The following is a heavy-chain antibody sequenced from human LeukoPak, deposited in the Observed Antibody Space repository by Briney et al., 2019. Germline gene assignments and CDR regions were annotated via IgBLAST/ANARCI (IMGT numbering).Heavy chain of an antibody. V-gene: IGHV3-23*01. CDR1: GFTFSSYA. J-gene: IGHJ4*02. CDR3: AKDLVAAWVKYYFDY. D-gene: IGHD6-13*01. CDR2: ISGSGGST. Sequence: GGSLRLSCAASGFTFSSYAMSWVRQAPGKGLEWVSAISGSGGSTYYADSVRGRFTISRDNSKNTLYLQMNSLRAEDTAVYYCAKDLVAAWVKYYFDYWGQGTLVTVSS.